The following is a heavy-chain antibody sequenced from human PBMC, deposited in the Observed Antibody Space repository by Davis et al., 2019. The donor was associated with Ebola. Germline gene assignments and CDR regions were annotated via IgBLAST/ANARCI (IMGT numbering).Heavy chain of an antibody. CDR1: GFSLSTSGMG. CDR2: IYFSGST. V-gene: IGHV4-30-4*08. Sequence: SGPTLVKPTQTLTLTCTFSGFSLSTSGMGVGWIRQPPGKGLEWIGYIYFSGSTYYNPSLKSRVSISIDTSKSQFSLNLSSVTAADTAVYYCATTLRSFDYMHSYMDVWGKGTTVTVSS. CDR3: ATTLRSFDYMHSYMDV. D-gene: IGHD3-9*01. J-gene: IGHJ6*03.